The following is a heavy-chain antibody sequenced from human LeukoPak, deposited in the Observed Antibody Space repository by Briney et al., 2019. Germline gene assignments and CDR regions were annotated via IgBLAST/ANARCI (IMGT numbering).Heavy chain of an antibody. V-gene: IGHV4-59*01. J-gene: IGHJ4*02. CDR2: IYYSGST. CDR3: ARYTSHWGDFDY. CDR1: GGSISSYY. D-gene: IGHD6-13*01. Sequence: SETLSLTCTVSGGSISSYYWSWIRQPPGKGLEWIGYIYYSGSTNYNPSLKSRVTISVDTSKNQFSLKLSSVTAADPAVYYCARYTSHWGDFDYWGQGTLVTVSS.